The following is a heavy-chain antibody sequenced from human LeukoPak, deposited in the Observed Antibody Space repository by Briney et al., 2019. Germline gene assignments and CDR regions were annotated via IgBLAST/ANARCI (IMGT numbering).Heavy chain of an antibody. CDR2: INPGNSDI. CDR3: STRAFSDTSPVA. V-gene: IGHV5-51*01. J-gene: IGHJ5*02. Sequence: GESLKISCKHSGYNFASQWIGWVRQMPGKGLEWMGIINPGNSDIVYTPPFQGQVSFSADKSTSTVFLQWGSLKASDSAMYYCSTRAFSDTSPVAWGQGTLVTVSS. CDR1: GYNFASQW. D-gene: IGHD3-22*01.